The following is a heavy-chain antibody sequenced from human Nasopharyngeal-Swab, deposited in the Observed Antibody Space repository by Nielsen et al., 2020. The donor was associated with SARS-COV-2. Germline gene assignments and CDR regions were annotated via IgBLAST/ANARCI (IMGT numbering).Heavy chain of an antibody. CDR1: GFTFSSHG. CDR2: IAYDGSDK. Sequence: GGSLRLSCEASGFTFSSHGLHWVRQAPGKGLEWVSFIAYDGSDKYYADSVKGRFTISRDDPKNTLYLQMNSLRAEDTAVYYCARGSVAGDDYWGQGTLVTVSS. CDR3: ARGSVAGDDY. D-gene: IGHD6-19*01. V-gene: IGHV3-30*03. J-gene: IGHJ4*02.